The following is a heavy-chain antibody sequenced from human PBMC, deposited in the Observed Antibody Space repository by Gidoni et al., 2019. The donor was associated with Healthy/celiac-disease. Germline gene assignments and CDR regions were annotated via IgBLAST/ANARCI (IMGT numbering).Heavy chain of an antibody. Sequence: EVHLVESGGGLVQPGGSLILPCAASGFTFSCYWMSWVRQAPGKGLEWVANIKQDGSEKYYVDSVKGRFTIGRDNAKNSLYLQMNSLRAEDTAVYYCAIYSRSDYDYGMDVWGQGTTVTVSS. CDR2: IKQDGSEK. CDR1: GFTFSCYW. CDR3: AIYSRSDYDYGMDV. J-gene: IGHJ6*02. D-gene: IGHD4-4*01. V-gene: IGHV3-7*03.